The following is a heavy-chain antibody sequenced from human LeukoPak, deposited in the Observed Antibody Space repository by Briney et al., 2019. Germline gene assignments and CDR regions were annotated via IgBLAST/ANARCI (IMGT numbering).Heavy chain of an antibody. CDR2: ISYDGSNK. Sequence: GGSLRLSCAASGFTFSSYAMHWVRQAPGKGLEWAAVISYDGSNKYYADSVKGRFTISRDNSKNTLYLQMNSLRAEDTAVYYCARADLGYDFWSGYYPTLFDYWGQGTLVTVSS. V-gene: IGHV3-30*04. J-gene: IGHJ4*02. CDR3: ARADLGYDFWSGYYPTLFDY. D-gene: IGHD3-3*01. CDR1: GFTFSSYA.